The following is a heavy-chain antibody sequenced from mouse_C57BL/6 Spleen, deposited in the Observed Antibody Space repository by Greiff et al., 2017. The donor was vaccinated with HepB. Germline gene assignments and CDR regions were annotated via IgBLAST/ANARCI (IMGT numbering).Heavy chain of an antibody. CDR2: IDPSDSET. Sequence: VKLQQPGAELVRPGSSVKLSCKASGYTFTSYWMHWVKQRPIQGLEWIGNIDPSDSETHYNQKFKDKATLTVDKSSSTAYMQLSSLTSEDSAVYYCARRTGSYYFDYWGQGTTLTVSS. D-gene: IGHD4-1*01. CDR3: ARRTGSYYFDY. J-gene: IGHJ2*01. CDR1: GYTFTSYW. V-gene: IGHV1-52*01.